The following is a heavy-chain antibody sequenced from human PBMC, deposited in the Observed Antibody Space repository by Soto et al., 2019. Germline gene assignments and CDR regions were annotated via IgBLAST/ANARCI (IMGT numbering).Heavy chain of an antibody. Sequence: QVQLVQSGAEVKKPGSSVKVSCKASGGTFSSYAISWVRQAPGQGLEWMGGIIPIFGTANYAQKFQGRVTITAEESKNTGFMELSSLRSEETGVYYCARDGGDPSYYYYGMDVWGQGTTVTVSS. CDR2: IIPIFGTA. CDR1: GGTFSSYA. D-gene: IGHD2-21*01. CDR3: ARDGGDPSYYYYGMDV. J-gene: IGHJ6*02. V-gene: IGHV1-69*01.